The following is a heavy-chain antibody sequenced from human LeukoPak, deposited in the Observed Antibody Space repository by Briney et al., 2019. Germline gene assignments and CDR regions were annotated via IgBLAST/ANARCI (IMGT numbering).Heavy chain of an antibody. CDR1: GFTFSSYG. J-gene: IGHJ4*02. CDR3: ARDRGYPYYFDY. D-gene: IGHD3-16*01. Sequence: PGGSLRLSCAASGFTFSSYGMHWVRQAPGKGLEWVSSITSSSSTIYYADSVKGRFTISRDNAKNSLYLQMNSLRAEDTAVYYCARDRGYPYYFDYWGQGTLVTVSS. CDR2: ITSSSSTI. V-gene: IGHV3-48*01.